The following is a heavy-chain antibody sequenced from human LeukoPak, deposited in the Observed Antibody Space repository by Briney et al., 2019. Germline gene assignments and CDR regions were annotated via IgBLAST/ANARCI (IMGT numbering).Heavy chain of an antibody. V-gene: IGHV4-34*01. CDR2: INHSGST. J-gene: IGHJ4*02. CDR3: ARAPLYDSSGYYQATFDY. CDR1: GGSFSGYY. Sequence: SETLSLTCTVYGGSFSGYYWSWIRQPPGKGLEWIGEINHSGSTNYNPSLKSRVTISVDTSKNQFSLKLSSVTAADTSVYCCARAPLYDSSGYYQATFDYWGQGTLVTVSS. D-gene: IGHD3-22*01.